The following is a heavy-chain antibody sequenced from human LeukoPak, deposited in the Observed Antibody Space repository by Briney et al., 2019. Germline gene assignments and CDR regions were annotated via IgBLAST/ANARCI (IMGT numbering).Heavy chain of an antibody. V-gene: IGHV3-23*01. CDR1: GFTFSSYA. D-gene: IGHD3-16*01. CDR3: AKDMNYLDY. Sequence: GGSLGLSCAASGFTFSSYAMNWVRQAPGKGLEWVSAISGSGGSTYYPDSVKGRFTISRDNSKNTLYLQMNSLTAEDTALYYCAKDMNYLDYWGQGTLVTVSS. J-gene: IGHJ4*02. CDR2: ISGSGGST.